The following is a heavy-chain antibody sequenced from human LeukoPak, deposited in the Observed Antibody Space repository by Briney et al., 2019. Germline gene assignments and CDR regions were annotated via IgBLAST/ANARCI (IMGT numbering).Heavy chain of an antibody. J-gene: IGHJ4*02. Sequence: PSETLSLTCTVSGGSISSSSYYWGWIRQPPGKGLEWIGSIYYSGSTYYNPSLKSRVTISVDTSKNQFSLKLSSVTAADTAVYYCARVSARDGYNSHYFGYWGQGTLVTVSS. D-gene: IGHD5-24*01. CDR3: ARVSARDGYNSHYFGY. CDR2: IYYSGST. V-gene: IGHV4-39*01. CDR1: GGSISSSSYY.